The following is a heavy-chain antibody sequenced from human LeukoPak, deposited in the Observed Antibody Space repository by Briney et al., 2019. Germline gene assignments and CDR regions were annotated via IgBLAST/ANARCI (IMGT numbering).Heavy chain of an antibody. J-gene: IGHJ3*02. CDR2: IIPIFGTA. Sequence: GASVKVSCKASGYTFTSYGISWVRQAPGQGLEWMGGIIPIFGTANYAQKFQGRVTITTDESTSTAYMELSSLRSEDTAVYYCARDLWPAAIGGAFDIWGQGTMVTVSS. CDR1: GYTFTSYG. CDR3: ARDLWPAAIGGAFDI. D-gene: IGHD2-2*01. V-gene: IGHV1-69*05.